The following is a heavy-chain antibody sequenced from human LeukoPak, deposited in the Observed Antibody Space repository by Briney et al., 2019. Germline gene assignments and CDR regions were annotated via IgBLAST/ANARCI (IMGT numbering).Heavy chain of an antibody. V-gene: IGHV4-59*02. CDR3: ASRKLGNDY. CDR1: GGSVSDYY. D-gene: IGHD7-27*01. CDR2: IYHTGST. J-gene: IGHJ4*02. Sequence: SETLSLTCTISGGSVSDYYWSWIRQSPGKGLEWIGYIYHTGSTSYSPSLKGRVTISADTSQNQFSLKLSSVTAADTAVYYCASRKLGNDYWGQGTLVTVSS.